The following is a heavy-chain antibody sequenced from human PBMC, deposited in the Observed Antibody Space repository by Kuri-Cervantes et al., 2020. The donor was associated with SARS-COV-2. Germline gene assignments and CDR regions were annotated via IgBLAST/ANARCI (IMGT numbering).Heavy chain of an antibody. CDR1: GGSISSYY. J-gene: IGHJ6*02. CDR2: IYYSGST. V-gene: IGHV4-59*08. D-gene: IGHD3-10*01. CDR3: ARHALSSSVRGGGEYYYYYGMDV. Sequence: SETLSLTCTVSGGSISSYYWSWIRQPPGKGLEWIGYIYYSGSTNYNPSLKSRVTISVDTSKNQFSLKLSSVTAADTAVKYCARHALSSSVRGGGEYYYYYGMDVWGQGTTVTVSS.